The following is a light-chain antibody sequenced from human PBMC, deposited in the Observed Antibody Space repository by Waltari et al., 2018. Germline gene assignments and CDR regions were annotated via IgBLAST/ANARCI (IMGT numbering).Light chain of an antibody. Sequence: EVVMTQSPATVSVSPGERATLSCRTSQSINSYLAWYQQKHGQAPRLLIYGASTRATGIPARFSGSGSGTDFTLTISSLQSEDFAIYYCQQYNKWPLTFGPGTKVHF. CDR2: GAS. V-gene: IGKV3-15*01. CDR1: QSINSY. J-gene: IGKJ3*01. CDR3: QQYNKWPLT.